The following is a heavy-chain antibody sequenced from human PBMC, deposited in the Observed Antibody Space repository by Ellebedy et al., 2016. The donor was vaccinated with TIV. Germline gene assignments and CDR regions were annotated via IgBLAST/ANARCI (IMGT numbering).Heavy chain of an antibody. J-gene: IGHJ4*02. D-gene: IGHD3-22*01. V-gene: IGHV3-30*02. Sequence: GESLKISCAASGFTFSDYGMHWVRQAPGKGLEWVAFMRYDGSNKYYADSVKGRFTISRDNSKNTLYQRMNSLRAEDTAVYYCAKFPYYYDSSGYSFWGQGTLVTVSS. CDR2: MRYDGSNK. CDR1: GFTFSDYG. CDR3: AKFPYYYDSSGYSF.